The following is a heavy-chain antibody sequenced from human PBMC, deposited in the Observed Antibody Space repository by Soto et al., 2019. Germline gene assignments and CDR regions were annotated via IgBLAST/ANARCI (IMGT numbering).Heavy chain of an antibody. CDR2: IYYSGST. CDR1: GGSISSYY. J-gene: IGHJ3*02. CDR3: ARGDIPTYYDFWSGYYPDAFDI. V-gene: IGHV4-59*01. D-gene: IGHD3-3*01. Sequence: QVQLQESGPGLVKPSETLSLTCTVSGGSISSYYWSWIRQPPGKGLEWIGYIYYSGSTNYHPSLKSRVTISVDTSKNQFYLKLSSVTAADTAVYYCARGDIPTYYDFWSGYYPDAFDIWGQGTMVTVSS.